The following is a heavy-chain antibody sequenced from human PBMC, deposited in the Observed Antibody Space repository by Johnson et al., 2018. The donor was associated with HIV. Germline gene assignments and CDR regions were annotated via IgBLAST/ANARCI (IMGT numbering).Heavy chain of an antibody. CDR3: ARERDSGDSLHRRFRAFDI. CDR1: GITVGTNY. D-gene: IGHD4-17*01. Sequence: VQLVESGGGLVQPRGSLRLSCAASGITVGTNYMSWVRQAPGKGLEWVSVIFSVGDVYYADSVKGRFTISRDNSKNMVYLQMNSLRVDDTAVYYCARERDSGDSLHRRFRAFDIWGQGKMVTVSS. J-gene: IGHJ3*02. CDR2: IFSVGDV. V-gene: IGHV3-66*02.